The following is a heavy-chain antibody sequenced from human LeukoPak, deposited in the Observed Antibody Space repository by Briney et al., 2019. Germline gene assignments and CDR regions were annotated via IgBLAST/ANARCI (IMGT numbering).Heavy chain of an antibody. Sequence: GGSLRLSCAASGFTFSTYQMHWLRQAPGKGLEWVSYISGSGETILYADSVKGRFTMSRENAKDSLYLQMSSLTVDDTAVYYGAREVSTSWFDPWGQGTLVTVSS. CDR2: ISGSGETI. D-gene: IGHD5/OR15-5a*01. CDR1: GFTFSTYQ. J-gene: IGHJ5*02. V-gene: IGHV3-48*03. CDR3: AREVSTSWFDP.